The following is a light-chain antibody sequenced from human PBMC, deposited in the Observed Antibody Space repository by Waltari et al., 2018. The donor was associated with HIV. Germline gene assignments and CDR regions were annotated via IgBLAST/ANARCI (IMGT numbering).Light chain of an antibody. J-gene: IGLJ3*02. V-gene: IGLV1-44*01. CDR2: NND. CDR1: YSTIGSTT. Sequence: QSLLPQPPSASGPPGQRVTLSCSGSYSTIGSTTVNWHEQLPGSAPRSLIYNNDQRPSGVPDRFSGSKSGTSASLAISGLQSEDQGDYYCASWDDKLDGWVFGGGTRLTVL. CDR3: ASWDDKLDGWV.